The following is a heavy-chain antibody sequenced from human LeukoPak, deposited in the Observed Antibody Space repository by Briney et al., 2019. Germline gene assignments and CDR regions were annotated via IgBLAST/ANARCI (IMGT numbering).Heavy chain of an antibody. CDR1: GYTFTGFY. CDR2: INPNSGGT. Sequence: ASVKVSCKASGYTFTGFYMHWVRQAPGQGLEWMGWINPNSGGTNYAQKFQGRVTMTRDTSISTAYMELSRLRSDDTAVYYCARVAYYYGSGTYWPVDYWGQGTLVTVSS. CDR3: ARVAYYYGSGTYWPVDY. D-gene: IGHD3-10*01. V-gene: IGHV1-2*02. J-gene: IGHJ4*02.